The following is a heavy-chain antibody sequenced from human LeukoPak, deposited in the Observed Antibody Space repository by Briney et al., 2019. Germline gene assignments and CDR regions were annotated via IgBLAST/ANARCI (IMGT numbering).Heavy chain of an antibody. CDR1: GFTFSDYY. J-gene: IGHJ5*02. CDR2: ISSSGSTI. Sequence: GGSLRLSCAASGFTFSDYYMSRIRQAPGKGLEWVSYISSSGSTIYYADSVKGRFTISRDNAKNSLYLQMNSLRAEDTAVYYCARERQQLVRGFDPWGQGTLVTVSS. V-gene: IGHV3-11*01. D-gene: IGHD6-13*01. CDR3: ARERQQLVRGFDP.